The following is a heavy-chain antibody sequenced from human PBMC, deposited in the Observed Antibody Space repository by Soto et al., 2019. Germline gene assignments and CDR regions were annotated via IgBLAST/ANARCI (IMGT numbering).Heavy chain of an antibody. CDR3: AKDRGSGWSTGGWFDP. CDR1: GFTFSSYA. D-gene: IGHD6-19*01. CDR2: ISGSGGST. J-gene: IGHJ5*02. Sequence: GGSLRLSCAASGFTFSSYAMSWVRQAPGKGLEWVSAISGSGGSTYYADSVKGRLTISRDNSKNTLYLQMNSLRAEDTAVYYCAKDRGSGWSTGGWFDPWGQGTLVTVSS. V-gene: IGHV3-23*01.